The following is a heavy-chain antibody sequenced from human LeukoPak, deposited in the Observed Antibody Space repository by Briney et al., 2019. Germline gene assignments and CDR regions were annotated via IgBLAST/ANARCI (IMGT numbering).Heavy chain of an antibody. J-gene: IGHJ4*02. V-gene: IGHV4-59*01. CDR2: VYYSGST. CDR1: GGSISSDY. CDR3: ARDRGYGFDY. D-gene: IGHD4-17*01. Sequence: SQTLSLTCTVSGGSISSDYWSWIRQPPGTGLEWIGYVYYSGSTNYNTSLKSRVTISVDTSKNQFSLKLSSVTAADTAVYYCARDRGYGFDYWGQGTLVTVSS.